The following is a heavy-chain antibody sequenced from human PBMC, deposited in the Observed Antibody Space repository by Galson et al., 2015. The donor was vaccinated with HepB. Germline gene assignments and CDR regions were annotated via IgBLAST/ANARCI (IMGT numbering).Heavy chain of an antibody. V-gene: IGHV3-23*01. CDR2: ISGSGGST. CDR1: GFTFSSYA. Sequence: SLRLSCAASGFTFSSYAMSWVRQAPGKGLEWVSAISGSGGSTYYADSVKGRFTISRDNSKNTLYLQMNSLRAEDTAVYYCARGDSTVTTTHTTIWFDPWGQGTLVTVSS. CDR3: ARGDSTVTTTHTTIWFDP. J-gene: IGHJ5*02. D-gene: IGHD4-17*01.